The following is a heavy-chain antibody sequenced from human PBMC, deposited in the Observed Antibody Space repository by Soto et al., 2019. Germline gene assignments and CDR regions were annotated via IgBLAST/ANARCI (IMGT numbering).Heavy chain of an antibody. CDR3: ARDYLEEGGNENAFDI. CDR2: ISAYNGNT. CDR1: GYTFTSYG. D-gene: IGHD2-15*01. V-gene: IGHV1-18*01. J-gene: IGHJ3*02. Sequence: ASVKVSCKASGYTFTSYGISWVRQAPGQGLEWMGWISAYNGNTNYAQKLQGRVTMTTDTSTSTAYMELRSLRSDDTAVYYCARDYLEEGGNENAFDIWGQATMVTVSS.